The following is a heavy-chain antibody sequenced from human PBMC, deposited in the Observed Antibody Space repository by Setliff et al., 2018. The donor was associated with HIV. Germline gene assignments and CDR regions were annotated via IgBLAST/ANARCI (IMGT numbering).Heavy chain of an antibody. D-gene: IGHD6-19*01. J-gene: IGHJ6*03. Sequence: GGSLRLSCAGSGFIFSNYAMYWVRQAPGKGLEWVSGISWNADFTAYAESTKGRFTISRDNARKSLYLQMNSLTTEDTVLYYCVRDGSLAGLYFHYMDVWGKGTTVTV. CDR2: ISWNADFT. CDR3: VRDGSLAGLYFHYMDV. V-gene: IGHV3-9*01. CDR1: GFIFSNYA.